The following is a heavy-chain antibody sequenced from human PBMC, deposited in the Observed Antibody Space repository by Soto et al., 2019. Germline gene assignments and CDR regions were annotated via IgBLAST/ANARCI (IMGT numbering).Heavy chain of an antibody. D-gene: IGHD3-22*01. CDR2: IIPIFGTA. V-gene: IGHV1-69*13. J-gene: IGHJ4*02. CDR3: ARDGVSSGYVDY. CDR1: AGTFSSYA. Sequence: SVKVSCKASAGTFSSYAISWVRQAPGQGLEWMGGIIPIFGTANYAQKFQGRVTITADEFTSTAYMELSSLRSEDTAVYYCARDGVSSGYVDYWGQGTLVTVSS.